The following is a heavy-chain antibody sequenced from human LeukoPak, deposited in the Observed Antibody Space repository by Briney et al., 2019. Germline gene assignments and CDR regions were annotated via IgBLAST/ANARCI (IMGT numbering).Heavy chain of an antibody. D-gene: IGHD3-10*01. CDR2: IYYSGST. J-gene: IGHJ4*02. V-gene: IGHV4-39*07. CDR3: ARERDGSGTLRGLDY. Sequence: PSETLSLTCTVSGGSISSSSYYWGWIRQPPGKGLEWIGSIYYSGSTYYNPSLKSRVTISVDTSKNQFSLKLSSVTAADTAVYYCARERDGSGTLRGLDYWGQGTLVTVSS. CDR1: GGSISSSSYY.